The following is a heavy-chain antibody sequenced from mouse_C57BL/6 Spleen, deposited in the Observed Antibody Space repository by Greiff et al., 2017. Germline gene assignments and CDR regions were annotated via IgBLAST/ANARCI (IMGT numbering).Heavy chain of an antibody. Sequence: QVQLQQPGAELVKPGASVKLSCKASGYTFTSYWMHWVKQRPGQGLEWIGMIHPNSGSTNYNEKFKSKATLSVDKSSSTAYMQLSSLTSEDSAVYYCGSSSVYFDYWGQGTTLTVSS. D-gene: IGHD1-1*01. CDR2: IHPNSGST. CDR3: GSSSVYFDY. V-gene: IGHV1-64*01. CDR1: GYTFTSYW. J-gene: IGHJ2*01.